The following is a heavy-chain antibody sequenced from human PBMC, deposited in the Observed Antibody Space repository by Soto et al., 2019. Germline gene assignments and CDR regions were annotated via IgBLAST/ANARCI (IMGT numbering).Heavy chain of an antibody. V-gene: IGHV4-39*01. CDR1: GGSISSSSYY. CDR2: IYYSGST. J-gene: IGHJ3*02. Sequence: QLQLQESGPGLVKPSETLSLTCTVSGGSISSSSYYWGWIRQPPGKGLEWIGSIYYSGSTYYNPSLKSRVTISVDTSKNQFSLKLSSVTAADTAVYYCARLLYAESDWLPAAFDIWGQGTMVTVSS. D-gene: IGHD2-8*01. CDR3: ARLLYAESDWLPAAFDI.